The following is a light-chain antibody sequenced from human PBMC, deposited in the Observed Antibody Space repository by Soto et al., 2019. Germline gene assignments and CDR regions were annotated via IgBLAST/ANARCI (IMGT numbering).Light chain of an antibody. CDR2: DVS. J-gene: IGLJ1*01. CDR3: SSYTSSSTLAV. V-gene: IGLV2-14*01. CDR1: SNDVGGYNY. Sequence: QSALTQPASVSGSPGQSITISCTGTSNDVGGYNYVSWYQQHPGKAPKLMIYDVSNRPSGVSNRFSGSKSGNTASLTISGLQAEDEADYYCSSYTSSSTLAVFGTGTRSPS.